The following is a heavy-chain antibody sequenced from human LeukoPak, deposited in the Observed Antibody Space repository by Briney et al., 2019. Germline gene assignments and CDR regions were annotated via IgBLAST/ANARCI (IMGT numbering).Heavy chain of an antibody. V-gene: IGHV4-39*01. CDR1: GGSISGSIYY. D-gene: IGHD6-6*01. Sequence: PSETLSLTCTVSGGSISGSIYYWGWISQPPGRGVEWSVSIYYTGSIFYNPSSKGRVTISVHTTKNQFSRKLRSVTAADTAVYYCARPRSARPIDYFDYWGQGTLVTVSS. J-gene: IGHJ4*02. CDR2: IYYTGSI. CDR3: ARPRSARPIDYFDY.